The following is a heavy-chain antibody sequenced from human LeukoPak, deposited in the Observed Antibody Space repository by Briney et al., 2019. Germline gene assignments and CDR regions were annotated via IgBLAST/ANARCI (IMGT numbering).Heavy chain of an antibody. Sequence: GGSLRLSCAASGFTFSSYAMSWVRQAPGKGLEWVSATSGSGGSTYYADSVKGRFTISRDNSKNTLYLQMNSLRAEDTAVYYCAAPGYSSSWYEDYWGQGTLVTVSS. CDR2: TSGSGGST. D-gene: IGHD6-13*01. J-gene: IGHJ4*02. V-gene: IGHV3-23*01. CDR1: GFTFSSYA. CDR3: AAPGYSSSWYEDY.